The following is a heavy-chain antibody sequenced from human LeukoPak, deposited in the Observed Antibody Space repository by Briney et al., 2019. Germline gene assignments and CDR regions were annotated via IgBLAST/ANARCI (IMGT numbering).Heavy chain of an antibody. CDR1: GFTFSSYS. CDR2: ISSSSSYI. D-gene: IGHD5-12*01. Sequence: GGSLRLSCAASGFTFSSYSMNWVRQAPGKGLEWVSSISSSSSYIYYADSVKGRFTISRDNAKNSLYLQTNSLRAEDTAVYYCARVPDIVAPFDYWGQGTLVTVSS. V-gene: IGHV3-21*01. CDR3: ARVPDIVAPFDY. J-gene: IGHJ4*02.